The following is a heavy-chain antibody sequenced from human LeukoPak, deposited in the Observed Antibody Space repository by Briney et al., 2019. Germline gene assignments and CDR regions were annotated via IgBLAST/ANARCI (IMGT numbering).Heavy chain of an antibody. CDR3: VKDRVYDNSLYYYFDV. Sequence: PGRSLRLSCAASGVTFKDYAMHCVRQAPGKGLEWGSHISRNCVIVILADIVKGPFTTSRDNAKTTLYLQMNSLRTEDTAFNYCVKDRVYDNSLYYYFDVWGQGTLVTVSS. CDR2: ISRNCVIV. D-gene: IGHD3-22*01. V-gene: IGHV3-9*01. CDR1: GVTFKDYA. J-gene: IGHJ4*02.